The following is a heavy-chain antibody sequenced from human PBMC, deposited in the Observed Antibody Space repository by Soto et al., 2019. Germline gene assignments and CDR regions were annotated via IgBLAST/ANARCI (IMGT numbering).Heavy chain of an antibody. CDR1: GFTFSSYA. Sequence: QVQLVESGGGVVQPGRSLRLSCAASGFTFSSYAMHWVRQAPGKGLEWVAVISYDGSNKYYADSVKGRFTISRDNSKNTLYLQMNSRRAEDTAVYYCARDVGMDYYYYYYGMDVWGQGTTVTVSS. D-gene: IGHD1-20*01. CDR3: ARDVGMDYYYYYYGMDV. CDR2: ISYDGSNK. J-gene: IGHJ6*02. V-gene: IGHV3-30-3*01.